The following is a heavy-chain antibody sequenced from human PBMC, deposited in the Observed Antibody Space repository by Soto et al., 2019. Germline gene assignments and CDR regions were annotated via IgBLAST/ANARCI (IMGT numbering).Heavy chain of an antibody. CDR1: RFTFTTYA. CDR2: ISNDGNDE. D-gene: IGHD5-18*01. V-gene: IGHV3-30-3*01. J-gene: IGHJ4*02. Sequence: QVPLVESGGGVVQPGRSLRLSCVVSRFTFTTYAMHWVRQAPGKGLEWVAVISNDGNDEYYADSVKGRFTVYRDTSRDTLNLQMSSLTSEDTAVYYCARGHNYGYCDSWGQGTLVTVSS. CDR3: ARGHNYGYCDS.